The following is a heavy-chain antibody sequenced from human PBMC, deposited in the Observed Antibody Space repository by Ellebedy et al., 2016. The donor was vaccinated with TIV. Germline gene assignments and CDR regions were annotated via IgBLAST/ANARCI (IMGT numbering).Heavy chain of an antibody. Sequence: PGGSLRLSCAASGFTFSNYAMHWVRQAPGKGLEWVSSISSSSSYISYADSVKGRFTVSRDNAKNSLYLQMNSLRAEDTAVYYCARVSGPLDYWGQGTLVTVSS. V-gene: IGHV3-21*01. J-gene: IGHJ4*02. CDR1: GFTFSNYA. CDR2: ISSSSSYI. D-gene: IGHD6-19*01. CDR3: ARVSGPLDY.